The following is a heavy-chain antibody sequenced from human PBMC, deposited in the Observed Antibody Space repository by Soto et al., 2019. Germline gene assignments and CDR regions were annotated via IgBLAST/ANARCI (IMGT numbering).Heavy chain of an antibody. Sequence: SVKVSCKASGGTFSSHAISWVRQAPGQGREWMGGIITFFKATNYAQKFQGRITITADDSTSTAYMDLYSLRSEDTAVYYCARDVSVNYYDGTFSYYAMDVWGQGXTVTVSS. D-gene: IGHD3-16*01. V-gene: IGHV1-69*13. CDR1: GGTFSSHA. CDR3: ARDVSVNYYDGTFSYYAMDV. CDR2: IITFFKAT. J-gene: IGHJ6*02.